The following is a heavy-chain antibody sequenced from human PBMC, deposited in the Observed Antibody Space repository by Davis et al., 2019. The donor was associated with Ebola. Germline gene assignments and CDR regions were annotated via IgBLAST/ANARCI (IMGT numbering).Heavy chain of an antibody. V-gene: IGHV3-7*03. CDR3: ASGDGRGRSYDMDV. D-gene: IGHD3/OR15-3a*01. J-gene: IGHJ6*02. CDR1: GFIFGNYY. CDR2: IRQDGDEK. Sequence: GSLRLSCAASGFIFGNYYMSWVRQAPGKGPEWVAIIRQDGDEKYYVDSVKGRFTISRDNAKNSLFLQMNSLRAEDTAFYYCASGDGRGRSYDMDVWGQGTTVTVSS.